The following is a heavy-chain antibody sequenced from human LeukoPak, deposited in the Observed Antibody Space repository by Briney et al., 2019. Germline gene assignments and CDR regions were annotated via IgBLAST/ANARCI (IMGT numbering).Heavy chain of an antibody. CDR2: ISSSSSYI. J-gene: IGHJ4*02. CDR3: ARVQWFGELLSAPDY. D-gene: IGHD3-10*01. CDR1: GFTFSSYS. V-gene: IGHV3-21*01. Sequence: GGSLRLSCAASGFTFSSYSMNWVRQAPGKGLEWVSSISSSSSYIYYADSVKGRFTISRDNAKNSLYLQMNSLRAEDTAVYYCARVQWFGELLSAPDYWGQGTLVTVSS.